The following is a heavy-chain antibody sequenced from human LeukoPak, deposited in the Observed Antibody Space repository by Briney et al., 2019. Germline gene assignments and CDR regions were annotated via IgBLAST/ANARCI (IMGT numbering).Heavy chain of an antibody. J-gene: IGHJ4*02. D-gene: IGHD1-26*01. CDR1: GFTFSNYA. CDR3: ARVSGDLLPFDY. V-gene: IGHV3-30-3*01. CDR2: ISYDGSNK. Sequence: PGGSLRLSCAASGFTFSNYAMHWVRQAPGKGLEWVAVISYDGSNKYYADSVKGRFTISRDNSKNTLYLQMNSLRAEDTAVYYCARVSGDLLPFDYWGQGTLVTVSS.